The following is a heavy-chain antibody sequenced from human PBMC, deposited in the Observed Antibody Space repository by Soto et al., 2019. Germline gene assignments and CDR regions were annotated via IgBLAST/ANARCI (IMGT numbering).Heavy chain of an antibody. CDR1: GGSISSSSYY. CDR2: IYYSGST. J-gene: IGHJ4*02. V-gene: IGHV4-39*01. D-gene: IGHD6-19*01. CDR3: ARGPVDGWYYFDY. Sequence: SETLSLTCTVSGGSISSSSYYWGWIRQPPGKGLEWIGSIYYSGSTYYNPSLKSRVTISVDTSKNQFSLKLSSVTAADTAVYYCARGPVDGWYYFDYWGQGTLVTVSS.